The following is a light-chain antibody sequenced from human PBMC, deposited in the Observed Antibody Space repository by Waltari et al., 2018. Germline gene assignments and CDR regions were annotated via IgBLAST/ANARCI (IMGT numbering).Light chain of an antibody. CDR3: QQYGSSPYT. CDR1: QSVSSTY. V-gene: IGKV3-20*01. CDR2: GAS. Sequence: IVLTQSPGTLSLSPGERATLPCRTSQSVSSTYLAWYQQKPGQAPGLLIYGASNRATGIPDRFSGSGSGTDFTLTISRLEPEDFAVYYCQQYGSSPYTFGPGTKLGIK. J-gene: IGKJ2*01.